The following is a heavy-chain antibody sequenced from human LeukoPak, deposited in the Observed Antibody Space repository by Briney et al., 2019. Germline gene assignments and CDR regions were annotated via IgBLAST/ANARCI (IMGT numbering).Heavy chain of an antibody. V-gene: IGHV1-69*04. J-gene: IGHJ4*02. CDR2: IIPILGIA. Sequence: ASVKVSCKASGGTFSSYAISWVRQAPGQGLEWMGRIIPILGIANYAQKFQSRVTITADKSTSTAYMELSSLRSEDTAVYYCARGVEMVVPAAMQDFGVYWGQGTLVTVSS. CDR1: GGTFSSYA. D-gene: IGHD2-2*01. CDR3: ARGVEMVVPAAMQDFGVY.